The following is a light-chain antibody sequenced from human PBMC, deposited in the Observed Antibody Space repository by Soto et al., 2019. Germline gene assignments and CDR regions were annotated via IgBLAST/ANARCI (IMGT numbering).Light chain of an antibody. J-gene: IGKJ1*01. CDR1: QNVSSNF. CDR3: QQYGSSPWT. Sequence: EFVLTQSPGTLSLSPGERATLSCTASQNVSSNFFAWYQHQAGQAPRLLMYGVSSRATGIPDRFSGSGSGTDFTLTISRLEPEDFAVYYCQQYGSSPWTFGQGTKVDIK. V-gene: IGKV3-20*01. CDR2: GVS.